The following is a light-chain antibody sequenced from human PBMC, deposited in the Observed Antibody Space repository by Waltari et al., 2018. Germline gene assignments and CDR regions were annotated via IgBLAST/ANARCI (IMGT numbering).Light chain of an antibody. CDR2: YKSDSDK. Sequence: QAVLTQPSSLSASPGASASLTCTLRSALNVDVYRIYWYQQKPGSPPQYLLRYKSDSDKHQDXXXXXXXXGSKDASANAGILLISGLQSEDEADYYCMIWHNNAVVFGGGTTLTVL. V-gene: IGLV5-45*03. CDR1: SALNVDVYR. J-gene: IGLJ2*01. CDR3: MIWHNNAVV.